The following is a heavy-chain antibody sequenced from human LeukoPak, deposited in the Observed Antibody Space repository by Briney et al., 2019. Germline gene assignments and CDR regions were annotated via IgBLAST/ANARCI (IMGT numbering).Heavy chain of an antibody. D-gene: IGHD1-1*01. CDR2: ISISGSTT. CDR3: AATRYYYYMDV. Sequence: GGSLRLSCAASGFTFSDYYMSWVRQAPGEGLEWLSYISISGSTTYYADSVKGRFTISRDNAKNSVFLRMNSLRAEDTAVYYCAATRYYYYMDVWGKGTTVTVSS. V-gene: IGHV3-11*04. J-gene: IGHJ6*03. CDR1: GFTFSDYY.